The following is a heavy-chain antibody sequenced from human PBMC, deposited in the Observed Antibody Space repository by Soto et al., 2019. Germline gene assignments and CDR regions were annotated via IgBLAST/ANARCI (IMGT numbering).Heavy chain of an antibody. CDR3: AKHKSYYHSSGFYPDTFDI. CDR2: ISGTGATR. CDR1: GFSFSSYG. Sequence: PGGSLRLSCVVSGFSFSSYGMSWVRQAPGRGLEWVSGISGTGATRYYADSVKGRFTISRDNSLYLQMNSLRVEDTAVYYCAKHKSYYHSSGFYPDTFDIWGQGTMVTVS. J-gene: IGHJ3*02. V-gene: IGHV3-23*01. D-gene: IGHD3-22*01.